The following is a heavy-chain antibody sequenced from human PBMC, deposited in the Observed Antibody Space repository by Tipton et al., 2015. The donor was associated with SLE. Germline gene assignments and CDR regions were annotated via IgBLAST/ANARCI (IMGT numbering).Heavy chain of an antibody. CDR3: ARGRGVFLRFLEWARGMDV. Sequence: TLSLTCTVSGGSISSGSYYWSWIRQPAGKGLEWIGHIYTSGSTNYNPSLKSRVTISVDTSKNQFSLKLSSVTAADTAVYYCARGRGVFLRFLEWARGMDVWGQGTTVTVSS. J-gene: IGHJ6*02. CDR1: GGSISSGSYY. D-gene: IGHD3-3*01. CDR2: IYTSGST. V-gene: IGHV4-61*09.